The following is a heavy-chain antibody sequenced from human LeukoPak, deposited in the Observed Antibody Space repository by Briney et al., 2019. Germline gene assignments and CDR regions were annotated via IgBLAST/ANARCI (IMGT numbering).Heavy chain of an antibody. J-gene: IGHJ5*02. V-gene: IGHV4-34*01. Sequence: SETLSLTCAVDGGSFSGYYWSWTRQPTGKGLEWIGEINHSGRTNYNPSLKSRVTISVDTSKNQFSLKLSSVTAADTAVYYCARDRIAVTDPPNWFDPWGQGTLVTVSS. CDR1: GGSFSGYY. CDR3: ARDRIAVTDPPNWFDP. CDR2: INHSGRT. D-gene: IGHD6-19*01.